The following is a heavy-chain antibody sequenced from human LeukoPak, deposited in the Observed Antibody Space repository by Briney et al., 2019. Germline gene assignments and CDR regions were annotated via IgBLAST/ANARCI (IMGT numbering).Heavy chain of an antibody. D-gene: IGHD3-3*01. J-gene: IGHJ1*01. CDR3: ARDGGRVVIKPEYFQH. CDR2: ISYDGSNK. Sequence: GGSLRLSCAASGFTFSSYAMHWVRQAPGKGLEWVADISYDGSNKYYADSVKGRFTISRDNSKNTLYLQMNSLRAEDTAVYYCARDGGRVVIKPEYFQHWGQGTLVTVSS. CDR1: GFTFSSYA. V-gene: IGHV3-30-3*01.